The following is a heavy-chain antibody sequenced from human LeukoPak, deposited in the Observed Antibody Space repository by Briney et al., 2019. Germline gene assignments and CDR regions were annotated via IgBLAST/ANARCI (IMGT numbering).Heavy chain of an antibody. CDR2: INHSGST. CDR1: GGSFSGYY. D-gene: IGHD6-6*01. J-gene: IGHJ4*02. Sequence: SETLSLTCAVYGGSFSGYYWSWIRQPPGKGLEWIGEINHSGSTNYNPSLKSRVTISVDTSKNQFSLKLSSVTAADTAVYYCARGGRYSSPSEDYWGQGTLVTVSS. CDR3: ARGGRYSSPSEDY. V-gene: IGHV4-34*01.